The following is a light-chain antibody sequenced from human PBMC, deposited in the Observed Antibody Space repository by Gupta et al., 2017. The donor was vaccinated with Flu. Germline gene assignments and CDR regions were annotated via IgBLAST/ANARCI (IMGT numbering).Light chain of an antibody. Sequence: ERATLSCTASQGVCTYLALYQQKPGQAPRLLIYYTSNRATGIPARFSGSGSGTDFTLTISSLEPEDFAVYYCQQRTNWPPFTFGQGTRLEIK. CDR1: QGVCTY. CDR2: YTS. V-gene: IGKV3-11*01. J-gene: IGKJ5*01. CDR3: QQRTNWPPFT.